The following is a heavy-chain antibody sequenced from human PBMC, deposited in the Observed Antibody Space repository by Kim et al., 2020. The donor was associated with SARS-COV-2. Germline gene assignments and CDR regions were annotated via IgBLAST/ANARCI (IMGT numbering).Heavy chain of an antibody. D-gene: IGHD6-6*01. J-gene: IGHJ4*02. Sequence: PSLKSRVTISVDTSKNQFSLKLSSVTAADTAVYYCAREKALSSSAGFFDYWGQGTLVTVSS. V-gene: IGHV4-31*02. CDR3: AREKALSSSAGFFDY.